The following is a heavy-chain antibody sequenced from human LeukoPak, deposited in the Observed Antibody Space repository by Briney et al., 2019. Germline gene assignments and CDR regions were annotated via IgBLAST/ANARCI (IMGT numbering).Heavy chain of an antibody. V-gene: IGHV4-59*01. Sequence: PSETLSLTCTVSGGSISSYYWSWIRQPPGKGLEWIGYIYYSGSTNYNPSLKSRVTISVDTSKNQFSLKLSSVTAADTAVYYCARGGLQYPFDYWGQGTLVTVSS. CDR3: ARGGLQYPFDY. J-gene: IGHJ4*02. D-gene: IGHD5-24*01. CDR1: GGSISSYY. CDR2: IYYSGST.